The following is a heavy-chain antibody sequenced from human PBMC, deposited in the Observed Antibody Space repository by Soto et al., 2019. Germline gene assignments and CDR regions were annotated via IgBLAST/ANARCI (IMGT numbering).Heavy chain of an antibody. CDR1: GFTFTGHY. CDR2: INPNSGGT. J-gene: IGHJ4*02. D-gene: IGHD1-1*01. Sequence: QVQLDQSGAEVKKPGASVKVSCKASGFTFTGHYIHWVRQAPGQGLEWMGWINPNSGGTSYAQKFQGRLTMTTDTSITTAYMELSRLSSDDTAFYYCAKSGSFLSPSLGYFDYWGQGTLVTVSS. CDR3: AKSGSFLSPSLGYFDY. V-gene: IGHV1-2*02.